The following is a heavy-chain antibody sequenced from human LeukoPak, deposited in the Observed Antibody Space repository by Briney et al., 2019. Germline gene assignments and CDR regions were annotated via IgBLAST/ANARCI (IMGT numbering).Heavy chain of an antibody. Sequence: GGSLRLSCAASGFTFSSYWMSWVRQAPGKGLEWVANIKQDGSEKYYVDSVKGRFTISRDNAKNSLYLQMNSLRAEDTAVYYCARIPNYYDSSGYSDYWGQGTLVTVSS. D-gene: IGHD3-22*01. CDR3: ARIPNYYDSSGYSDY. V-gene: IGHV3-7*01. J-gene: IGHJ4*02. CDR1: GFTFSSYW. CDR2: IKQDGSEK.